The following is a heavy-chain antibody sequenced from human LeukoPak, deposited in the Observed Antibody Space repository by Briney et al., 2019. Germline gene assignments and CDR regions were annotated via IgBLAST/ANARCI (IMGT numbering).Heavy chain of an antibody. D-gene: IGHD3-22*01. CDR2: INPSGGST. CDR3: ARDVASSGYYWD. CDR1: GYTFTNYY. J-gene: IGHJ4*02. V-gene: IGHV1-46*01. Sequence: ASVKVSCKTSGYTFTNYYMHWVRQAPGQGLEWMGIINPSGGSTSYAQKFQGRVTMTRDTSTSTVYMELSSLRSEDTAVYYCARDVASSGYYWDWGQGTLVAVSS.